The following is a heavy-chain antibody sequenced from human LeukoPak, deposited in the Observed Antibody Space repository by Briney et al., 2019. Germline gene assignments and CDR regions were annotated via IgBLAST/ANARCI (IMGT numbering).Heavy chain of an antibody. D-gene: IGHD1-14*01. Sequence: SETLSLTCTVSGASITTHFWTWIRQPPGKGLEWIGYIYSSGSTNYNPSLKSRVTISVDTSKNQFSLRLSSVTTADTATYYCAREAPTGIDYWGQGTLVTVSS. V-gene: IGHV4-59*11. J-gene: IGHJ4*02. CDR2: IYSSGST. CDR3: AREAPTGIDY. CDR1: GASITTHF.